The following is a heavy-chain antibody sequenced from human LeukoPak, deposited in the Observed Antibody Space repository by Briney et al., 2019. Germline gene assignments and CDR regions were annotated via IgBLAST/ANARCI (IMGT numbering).Heavy chain of an antibody. CDR1: GYTFTGYY. V-gene: IGHV1-8*02. D-gene: IGHD3-10*01. J-gene: IGHJ4*02. Sequence: ASVKVSCKASGYTFTGYYMHWVRQAPGQGLEWMGWMNPNSGNTGYAQKIQGRVTMTRNTSISTAYMELSSLRSEDTAVYYCARVSTMVRGVIILGYWGQGTLVTVSS. CDR2: MNPNSGNT. CDR3: ARVSTMVRGVIILGY.